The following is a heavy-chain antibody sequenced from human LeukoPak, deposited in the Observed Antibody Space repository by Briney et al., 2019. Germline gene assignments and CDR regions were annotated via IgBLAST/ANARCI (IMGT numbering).Heavy chain of an antibody. CDR3: ARRMSIAVTGTPAFDI. Sequence: GGSLRLSCAASGFTFSRNSMNWVRQAPGKGLEWVSSISGGSTYIYQADSVKGRFTISRDNAKNSLYLQMNSLRAEDTAVYYCARRMSIAVTGTPAFDIWGQGTMVTVSS. J-gene: IGHJ3*02. V-gene: IGHV3-21*01. CDR2: ISGGSTYI. CDR1: GFTFSRNS. D-gene: IGHD6-19*01.